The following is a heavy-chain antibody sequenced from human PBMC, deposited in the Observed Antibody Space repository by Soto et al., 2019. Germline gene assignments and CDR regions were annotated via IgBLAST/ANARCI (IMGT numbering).Heavy chain of an antibody. Sequence: GSLRLSCAASGFTFSSYGMHWVRQAPGKGLEWVAVISYDGSNKYYADSVKGRFTISRDNSKNTLYLQMNSLRAEDTAVYYCAKEAFPMRQGYWGQGTLVTVSS. CDR1: GFTFSSYG. CDR2: ISYDGSNK. V-gene: IGHV3-30*18. J-gene: IGHJ4*02. CDR3: AKEAFPMRQGY.